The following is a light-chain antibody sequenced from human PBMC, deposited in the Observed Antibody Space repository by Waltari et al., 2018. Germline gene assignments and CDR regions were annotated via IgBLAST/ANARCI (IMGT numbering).Light chain of an antibody. Sequence: EIVVTQSPATLSVSPGERATLFCRASHNVRNKLAWYQQKLGQAPRLLIYGASIRTTDFPTRFRGSGSETEFALTITNVQPEDFAIYYCQQYHEWPPLAFGQGTRLEI. CDR3: QQYHEWPPLA. J-gene: IGKJ5*01. CDR2: GAS. CDR1: HNVRNK. V-gene: IGKV3-15*01.